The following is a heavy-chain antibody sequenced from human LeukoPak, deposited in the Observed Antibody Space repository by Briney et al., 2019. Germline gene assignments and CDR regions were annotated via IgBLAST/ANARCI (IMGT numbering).Heavy chain of an antibody. V-gene: IGHV1-2*02. Sequence: GASVKVSCKASGYTFTGYYLHWVRLAPGQGLEWMGWMNANSGGTDYPQKFQGRVTMTRDTSINTAYMELSRLRSDDTAVYYCARVGSPGIATWVYWGQGTLVTVSS. J-gene: IGHJ4*02. CDR3: ARVGSPGIATWVY. D-gene: IGHD6-13*01. CDR1: GYTFTGYY. CDR2: MNANSGGT.